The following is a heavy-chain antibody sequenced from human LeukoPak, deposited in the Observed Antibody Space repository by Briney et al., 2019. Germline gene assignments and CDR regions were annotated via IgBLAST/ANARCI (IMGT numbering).Heavy chain of an antibody. Sequence: ASVKVSCKASGYPFSSYGISWVRQAPGQGLEWMAWISAYDGNTHSAQKVQGRVTLTTDTSTRTAYMELTSLTSDDTAVYYCARDAPVKVRGVIKVALFDNWGQGTLVTVS. J-gene: IGHJ4*02. V-gene: IGHV1-18*01. D-gene: IGHD3-10*01. CDR1: GYPFSSYG. CDR2: ISAYDGNT. CDR3: ARDAPVKVRGVIKVALFDN.